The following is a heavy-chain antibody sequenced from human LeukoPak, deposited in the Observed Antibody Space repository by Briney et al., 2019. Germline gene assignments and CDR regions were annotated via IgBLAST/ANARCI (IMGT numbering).Heavy chain of an antibody. CDR2: LSATVSDGGA. CDR1: AFTFSNYA. V-gene: IGHV3-23*01. CDR3: AKNRGKGAVSGTGEIDY. D-gene: IGHD6-19*01. Sequence: PGGSLRLFCAASAFTFSNYAMSWVRQAPGKGLEWVSTLSATVSDGGAYYADSVKGRFTISRDNSKNTLHLQMNSLRDEDTAMYYCAKNRGKGAVSGTGEIDYWGQGTLVTVSS. J-gene: IGHJ4*02.